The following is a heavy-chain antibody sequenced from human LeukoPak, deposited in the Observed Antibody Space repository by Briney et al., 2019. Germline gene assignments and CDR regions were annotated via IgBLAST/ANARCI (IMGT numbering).Heavy chain of an antibody. J-gene: IGHJ1*01. CDR2: INPNSGGT. D-gene: IGHD3-22*01. CDR3: ARSYDSSGYSASDY. CDR1: GHTFTGYY. V-gene: IGHV1-2*02. Sequence: ASVKVSCKASGHTFTGYYMHWVRQARGRGLEGMGWINPNSGGTKHAQKFQGRGNKSRDTSISPGYMELSRLRSDETAVYYCARSYDSSGYSASDYWGQGTLVTVSS.